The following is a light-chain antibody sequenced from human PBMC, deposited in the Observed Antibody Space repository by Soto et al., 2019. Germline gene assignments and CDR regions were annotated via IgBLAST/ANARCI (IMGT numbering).Light chain of an antibody. J-gene: IGLJ1*01. CDR3: SSFARTHTYV. CDR2: EVN. V-gene: IGLV2-14*01. CDR1: SSDVAFYNH. Sequence: QSVLTQPASVSGSPGQSITISCTGTSSDVAFYNHVSWYQQHPGKAPKLLIYEVNNRPSGVSHRFSGSKSGNTASLTNSGLQDEDEADYYCSSFARTHTYVFGTGTKLTVL.